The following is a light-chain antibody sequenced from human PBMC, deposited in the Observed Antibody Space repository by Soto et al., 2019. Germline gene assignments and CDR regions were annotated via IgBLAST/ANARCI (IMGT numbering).Light chain of an antibody. Sequence: QAVVTQPPSASGTPGQRVTISCSGSSSNIGSHTVNWYQQLPGTAPNLLIYNTYYRPSGVPDRFSGSKSGTSASLAISGLQSEDEADYYCAAWDDSLNGVAFGGGTQLTVL. CDR1: SSNIGSHT. V-gene: IGLV1-44*01. CDR3: AAWDDSLNGVA. CDR2: NTY. J-gene: IGLJ2*01.